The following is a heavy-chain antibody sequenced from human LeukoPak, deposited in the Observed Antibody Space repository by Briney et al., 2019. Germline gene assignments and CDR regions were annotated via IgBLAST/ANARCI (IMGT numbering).Heavy chain of an antibody. CDR2: INPGGDNT. D-gene: IGHD5-24*01. CDR1: GYTFTNYY. CDR3: ARSRDGHNHAYDI. J-gene: IGHJ3*02. Sequence: ASVKVSCKASGYTFTNYYIHWVRQAPGQGLEWMGLINPGGDNTDYAQNFHGRVTMTRATSTSTAHKGRSSLSSEATAYYYCARSRDGHNHAYDIWGQGTMVTVSS. V-gene: IGHV1-46*01.